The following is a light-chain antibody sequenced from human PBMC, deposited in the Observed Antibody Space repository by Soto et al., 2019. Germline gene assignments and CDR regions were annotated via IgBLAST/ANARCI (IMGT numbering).Light chain of an antibody. CDR2: DVS. J-gene: IGLJ1*01. CDR1: SSDVGGYNY. CDR3: SSYTSSSTLV. Sequence: QSALTQPASVSGSPGQSITISCTGTSSDVGGYNYVSWYQQHPGKAPKLMIYDVSNRPSGVSNRFSGSKSGNTASLTISGLQAEDEAVYYCSSYTSSSTLVFGTGTKVTAL. V-gene: IGLV2-14*01.